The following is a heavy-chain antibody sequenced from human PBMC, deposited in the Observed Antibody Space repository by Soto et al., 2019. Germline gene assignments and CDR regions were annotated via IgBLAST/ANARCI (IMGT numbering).Heavy chain of an antibody. CDR2: VDAGGFST. V-gene: IGHV3-23*01. D-gene: IGHD2-15*01. CDR3: TKVVATLSRIDN. CDR1: GFTFTNFA. Sequence: EVQLLESGGGLVSPGGSLRLSCAVSGFTFTNFAMGWVRQAPGKGLEWVSVVDAGGFSTFYAVSVKGRFTISRDNTDNTVHRQMTRLRAEDTALYYCTKVVATLSRIDNWGQGALVTVSS. J-gene: IGHJ4*02.